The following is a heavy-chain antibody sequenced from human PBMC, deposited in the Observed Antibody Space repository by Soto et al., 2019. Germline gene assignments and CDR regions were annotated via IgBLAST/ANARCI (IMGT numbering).Heavy chain of an antibody. V-gene: IGHV4-4*02. CDR2: AYHNGLT. CDR1: GDSVTSNVW. Sequence: SETLSLTCAVSGDSVTSNVWWSWVRQPPGKGLEWIGEAYHNGLTDYNPSLKSRVTMSVDTSKNEFSLKLTSLTAADTAIYYCARDAAVPGESDRFDYWGQGTLVTVS. D-gene: IGHD6-19*01. CDR3: ARDAAVPGESDRFDY. J-gene: IGHJ4*02.